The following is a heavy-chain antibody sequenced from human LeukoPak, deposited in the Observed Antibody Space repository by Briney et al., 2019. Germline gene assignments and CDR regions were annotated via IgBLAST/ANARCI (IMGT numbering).Heavy chain of an antibody. CDR1: GGSIFSSNSY. J-gene: IGHJ5*02. D-gene: IGHD3-10*01. Sequence: SETLSLTCTVSGGSIFSSNSYWGWIRQPPGKGLEWIGEISHSGSTTQHPSLKSRVTISVDTSKNQFSLKLSSVTAADTAVYYCARGIYYYGSVNWFDPWGQGTLVTVSS. V-gene: IGHV4-39*07. CDR3: ARGIYYYGSVNWFDP. CDR2: ISHSGST.